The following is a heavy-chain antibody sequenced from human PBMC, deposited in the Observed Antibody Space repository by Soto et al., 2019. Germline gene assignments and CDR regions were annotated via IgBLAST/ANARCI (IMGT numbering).Heavy chain of an antibody. CDR1: GFTFSDYY. J-gene: IGHJ6*02. V-gene: IGHV3-11*01. D-gene: IGHD2-2*02. CDR3: AQENSGIVVVPAAIRDLYGMDV. Sequence: LRLSCAASGFTFSDYYMSWIRQAPGKGLEWVSYISSSGSTIYYADSVKGRFTISRDNAKNSLYLQMNSLRAEDTAVYYCAQENSGIVVVPAAIRDLYGMDVWGQGTTVTVSS. CDR2: ISSSGSTI.